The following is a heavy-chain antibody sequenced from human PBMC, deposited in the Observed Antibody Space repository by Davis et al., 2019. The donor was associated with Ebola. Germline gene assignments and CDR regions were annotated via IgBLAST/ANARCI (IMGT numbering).Heavy chain of an antibody. Sequence: PGGSLRLSCEASGFTFTNHAMHWVRQAPGKGLEWVAIISRDERRTYYADSVKGRFTISRDNSKNTVYLQMNSLRAEDTAVYFCATDLYGDDFWGQGTLVTVSS. J-gene: IGHJ4*02. D-gene: IGHD3-10*02. CDR2: ISRDERRT. CDR1: GFTFTNHA. CDR3: ATDLYGDDF. V-gene: IGHV3-30*04.